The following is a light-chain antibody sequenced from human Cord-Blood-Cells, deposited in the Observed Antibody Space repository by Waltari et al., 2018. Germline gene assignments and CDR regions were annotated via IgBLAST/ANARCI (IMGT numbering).Light chain of an antibody. CDR3: CSYAGSSTVV. CDR1: SSDVGSYNL. CDR2: EGS. Sequence: QSALTQPASVSGSPGQSITISCTGTSSDVGSYNLVSWYQQHPGKAPKLMIYEGSKRHSGVSNRFSGSKSVNTASLTISGLQAEDEADYYCCSYAGSSTVVFGGGTKLTVL. J-gene: IGLJ2*01. V-gene: IGLV2-23*01.